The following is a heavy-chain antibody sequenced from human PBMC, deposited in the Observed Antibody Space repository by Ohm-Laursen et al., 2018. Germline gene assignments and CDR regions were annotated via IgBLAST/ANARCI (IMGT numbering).Heavy chain of an antibody. Sequence: GSLRLSCAASGFTFSSYEMNWVRQAPGKGLEWVSYISSSGSTIYYTDSVKGRFTISRDNAKNSLYLQMNSLRAEDTAVYYCARERGISSIFGVVAYYYGMDVWGQGTTVTVSS. CDR1: GFTFSSYE. CDR2: ISSSGSTI. J-gene: IGHJ6*02. CDR3: ARERGISSIFGVVAYYYGMDV. V-gene: IGHV3-48*03. D-gene: IGHD3-3*01.